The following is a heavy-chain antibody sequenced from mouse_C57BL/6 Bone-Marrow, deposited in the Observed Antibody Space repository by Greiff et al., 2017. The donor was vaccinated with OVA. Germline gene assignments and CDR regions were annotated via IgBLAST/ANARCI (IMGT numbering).Heavy chain of an antibody. V-gene: IGHV1-19*01. J-gene: IGHJ2*01. CDR1: GYTFTDYY. CDR2: INPYNGGT. CDR3: ARPSVTTVVDY. D-gene: IGHD1-1*01. Sequence: DVKLQESGPVLVKPGASVKMSCKASGYTFTDYYMNWVKQSHGKSLEWIGVINPYNGGTSYNQKFKGKATLTVDKSSSTAYMELNSLTSEDSAVYYCARPSVTTVVDYWGQGTTLTVSS.